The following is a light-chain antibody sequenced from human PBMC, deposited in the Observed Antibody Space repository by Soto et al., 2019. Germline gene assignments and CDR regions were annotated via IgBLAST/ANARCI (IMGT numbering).Light chain of an antibody. J-gene: IGKJ3*01. CDR3: MQALHTPL. CDR2: LGS. Sequence: DIVMTQSPLSLPVTPGEPASISCRSSPSLLHSNGYNYLDWYLQKPGQSPQLLIYLGSNRASGGTDRFSGSGSGTDFTLKISRVEAEDVGVYYCMQALHTPLFGPGTKVD. V-gene: IGKV2-28*01. CDR1: PSLLHSNGYNY.